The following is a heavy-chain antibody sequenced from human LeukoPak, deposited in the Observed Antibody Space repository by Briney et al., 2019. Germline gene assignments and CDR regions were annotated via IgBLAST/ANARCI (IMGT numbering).Heavy chain of an antibody. Sequence: SETLSLTCTVSGGPISSYYWSWIRQPPGKGLEWIGYIYYSGSTNYNPSLKSRVTISVDTSKNQFSLKLSSVTAADTAVYYCASFLGFNWFDPWGQGTLVTVSS. J-gene: IGHJ5*02. CDR1: GGPISSYY. CDR3: ASFLGFNWFDP. D-gene: IGHD2/OR15-2a*01. V-gene: IGHV4-59*01. CDR2: IYYSGST.